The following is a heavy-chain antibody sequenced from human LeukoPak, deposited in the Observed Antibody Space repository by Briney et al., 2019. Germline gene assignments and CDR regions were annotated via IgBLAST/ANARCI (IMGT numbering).Heavy chain of an antibody. V-gene: IGHV4-4*02. CDR3: ARGYHPQYSSGWYYFDY. CDR2: IYHSGST. Sequence: SETLSLTCAVSGGSISSSNWWSWVRQPPGKGLEWIGEIYHSGSTNYNPSLKSRVTISVDKSKNQFSLKLSSVTAADTAVYYCARGYHPQYSSGWYYFDYWGQGTLVTVSS. J-gene: IGHJ4*02. CDR1: GGSISSSNW. D-gene: IGHD6-19*01.